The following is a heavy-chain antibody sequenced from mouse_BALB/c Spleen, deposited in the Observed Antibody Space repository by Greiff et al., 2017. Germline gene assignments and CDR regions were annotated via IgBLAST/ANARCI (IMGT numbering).Heavy chain of an antibody. Sequence: QVQLKESGPDLVAPSQSLSITCTVSGFSLTSYGVHWVRQPPGKGLEWLVVIWSDGSTTYNSALKSRLSISKDNSKSQVFLKMNSLQTDDTAMYYCARQGTYYDYDVGAMDYWGQGTSVTVSS. CDR2: IWSDGST. CDR1: GFSLTSYG. J-gene: IGHJ4*01. CDR3: ARQGTYYDYDVGAMDY. V-gene: IGHV2-6-2*01. D-gene: IGHD2-4*01.